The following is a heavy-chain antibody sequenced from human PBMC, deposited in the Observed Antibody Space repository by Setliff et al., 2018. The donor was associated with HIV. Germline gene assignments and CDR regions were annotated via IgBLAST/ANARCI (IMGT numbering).Heavy chain of an antibody. D-gene: IGHD2-2*01. CDR2: VKSDRDGGTV. CDR3: TTKPPAADFQH. J-gene: IGHJ1*01. CDR1: GGSISGYY. Sequence: ETLSLTFTVSGGSISGYYWSWIRQPPGKALEWVGRVKSDRDGGTVDYAAPVKGRFTISRDDSKNTLYLQMNSLKTEDTAIYYCTTKPPAADFQHWGQGTLVTVSS. V-gene: IGHV3-15*01.